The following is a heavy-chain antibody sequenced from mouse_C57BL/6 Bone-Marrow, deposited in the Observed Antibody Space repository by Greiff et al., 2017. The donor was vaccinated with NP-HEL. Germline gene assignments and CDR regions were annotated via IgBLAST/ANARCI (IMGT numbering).Heavy chain of an antibody. D-gene: IGHD1-1*01. Sequence: VQLQESGPGLVQPSQSLSITCTASGFSLTSYGVHWVRQSPGKGLEWLGLIWSGGSTDYNAAFISSLSITKDNSKSIVFFKMNRLQAEDTAIYYCGKGKSDYGSTYRYFGCWGPVTTLTVSS. CDR1: GFSLTSYG. J-gene: IGHJ2*01. V-gene: IGHV2-5*01. CDR3: GKGKSDYGSTYRYFGC. CDR2: IWSGGST.